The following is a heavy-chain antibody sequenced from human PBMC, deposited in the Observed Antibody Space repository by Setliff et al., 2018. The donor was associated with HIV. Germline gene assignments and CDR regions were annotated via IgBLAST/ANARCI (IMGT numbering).Heavy chain of an antibody. J-gene: IGHJ6*03. CDR2: IDPQNAGT. Sequence: ASVKVSCKASGDTNPSDAISWVRQAPGQGLEWMGRIDPQNAGTNFPQKFQGRVTMTWDRSTRTAYMELRSLTFDDTAVYYCARDPIGIDFGLSYYMDVWGKGTAVTVSS. CDR3: ARDPIGIDFGLSYYMDV. V-gene: IGHV1-2*06. CDR1: GDTNPSDA. D-gene: IGHD3-3*01.